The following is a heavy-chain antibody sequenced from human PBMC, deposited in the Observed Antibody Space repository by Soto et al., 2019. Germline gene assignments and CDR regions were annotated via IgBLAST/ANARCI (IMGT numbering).Heavy chain of an antibody. V-gene: IGHV3-48*01. Sequence: EVQLVESGGGLVQPGGSLRLSCAASGFTFSTHSMNWVRQAPGKGLEWISYITSSSGTMYADSVKGRFTISRDNAKNSLYLQMNSLRVEDTAVYFCVGEVGFQLIYWGQGTLVTVSS. CDR3: VGEVGFQLIY. CDR2: ITSSSGTM. D-gene: IGHD2-2*01. J-gene: IGHJ4*02. CDR1: GFTFSTHS.